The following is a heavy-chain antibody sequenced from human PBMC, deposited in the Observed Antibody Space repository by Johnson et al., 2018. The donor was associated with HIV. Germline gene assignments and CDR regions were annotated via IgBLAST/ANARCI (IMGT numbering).Heavy chain of an antibody. J-gene: IGHJ3*01. Sequence: VQLVESGGGVVQPGGSLTLSCVVSGFTFTEYGMSWVLQAPGKGLEWVSTISGSGGSTYYADSVKGRFTISRDNAKNSMYLQMNSLRVEDTALYYCVRDTGYCSGGRCDDAFDVWGQGTVVTVSS. CDR3: VRDTGYCSGGRCDDAFDV. CDR1: GFTFTEYG. V-gene: IGHV3-23*04. CDR2: ISGSGGST. D-gene: IGHD2-15*01.